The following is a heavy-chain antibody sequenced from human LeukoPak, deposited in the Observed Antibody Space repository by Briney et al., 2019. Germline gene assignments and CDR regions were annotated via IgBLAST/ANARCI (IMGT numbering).Heavy chain of an antibody. Sequence: SETLSLTCAVYGGSFSDYYWSWIRQPPGKGLEWIGEINHSGSTNYNPSLKSRVTISVDTSKNQFSLKLSSVTAADTAVYYCARRPTAYYYYYMDVWGKGTTVTVSS. CDR1: GGSFSDYY. V-gene: IGHV4-34*01. CDR3: ARRPTAYYYYYMDV. J-gene: IGHJ6*03. CDR2: INHSGST.